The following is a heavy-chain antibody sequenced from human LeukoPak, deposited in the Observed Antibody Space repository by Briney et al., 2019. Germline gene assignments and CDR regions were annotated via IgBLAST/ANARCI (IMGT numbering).Heavy chain of an antibody. CDR2: IIPILGIA. D-gene: IGHD6-13*01. V-gene: IGHV1-69*04. CDR1: GGTFSSYA. CDR3: AREPLNIPDIAAAGTRGYFDY. Sequence: GASVKVSCKASGGTFSSYAISWVRQAPGQGLEWMGRIIPILGIANYAQKFQGRVTITADKSTSTAYMELSSLRSEDTAVYYCAREPLNIPDIAAAGTRGYFDYWGQGTLVTVSS. J-gene: IGHJ4*02.